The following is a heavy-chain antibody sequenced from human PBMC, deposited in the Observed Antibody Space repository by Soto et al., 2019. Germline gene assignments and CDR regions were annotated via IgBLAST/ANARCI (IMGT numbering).Heavy chain of an antibody. Sequence: EVQVVESGGGLVKPGGSLRLSCAASGFTFSNAWMNWVRQAPGKGLEWVARIKSKTDGGTTDYAAPVKGRFINSRDDSKTTLYLQVNSLKTEDTAVYYCSTSANYYDTRRYLGYFDVWGRGTLVTVSS. V-gene: IGHV3-15*01. CDR3: STSANYYDTRRYLGYFDV. D-gene: IGHD3-22*01. CDR1: GFTFSNAW. J-gene: IGHJ2*01. CDR2: IKSKTDGGTT.